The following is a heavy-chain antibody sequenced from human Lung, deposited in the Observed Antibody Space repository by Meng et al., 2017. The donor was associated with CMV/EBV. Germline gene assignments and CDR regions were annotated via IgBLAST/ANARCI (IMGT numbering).Heavy chain of an antibody. J-gene: IGHJ6*02. CDR1: GFTFSSFD. CDR3: AKRGDSSGTYAMDV. CDR2: IRFDGTNK. V-gene: IGHV3-30*02. Sequence: GESXKISXAASGFTFSSFDMHWVRQAPGKGLEWVANIRFDGTNKYHADSVKGRFTISRDNSKNTLYLQMNSLRAEDTAVYYCAKRGDSSGTYAMDVWGQGXTVTVSS. D-gene: IGHD3-22*01.